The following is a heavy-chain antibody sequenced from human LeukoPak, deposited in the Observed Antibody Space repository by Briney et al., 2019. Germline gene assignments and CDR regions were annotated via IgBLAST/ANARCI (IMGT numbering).Heavy chain of an antibody. CDR3: ASGGYYDFWSGFDY. CDR2: INHSGST. CDR1: GGSFSGYY. V-gene: IGHV4-34*01. J-gene: IGHJ4*02. D-gene: IGHD3-3*01. Sequence: PSETLSLTCAVYGGSFSGYYWSWIRQPPGKGLEWIGEINHSGSTNYNPSLKSRVTISVDRSKSQFSLKLSSVTAADTAVYYCASGGYYDFWSGFDYWGQGTLVTVSS.